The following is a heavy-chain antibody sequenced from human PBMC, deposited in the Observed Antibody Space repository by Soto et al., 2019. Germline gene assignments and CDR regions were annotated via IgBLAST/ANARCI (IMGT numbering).Heavy chain of an antibody. D-gene: IGHD3-10*01. CDR2: INAGNGNT. V-gene: IGHV1-3*01. J-gene: IGHJ4*02. CDR3: ASSPVLLWFGELSH. CDR1: GYTFTICA. Sequence: AASVKVSCKASGYTFTICAMNWVRQAPGQRLEWMGWINAGNGNTKYSQKFQGRVTITRDTSASTAYMELSSLRSEDTAVYYCASSPVLLWFGELSHWGQGTLVTVSS.